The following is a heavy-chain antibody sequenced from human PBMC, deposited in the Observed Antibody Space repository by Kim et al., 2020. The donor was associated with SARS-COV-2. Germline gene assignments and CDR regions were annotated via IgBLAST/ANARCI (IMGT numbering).Heavy chain of an antibody. CDR1: GGSFSGYY. CDR3: AREAVPYYYDSSGYYSYFDY. J-gene: IGHJ4*02. CDR2: INHSGST. D-gene: IGHD3-22*01. Sequence: SETLSLTCAVYGGSFSGYYWSWIRQPPGKGLEWIGEINHSGSTNYNPSLKSRVTISVDTSKNQFSLKLSSVTAADTAVYYCAREAVPYYYDSSGYYSYFDYWGQGTLVTVSS. V-gene: IGHV4-34*01.